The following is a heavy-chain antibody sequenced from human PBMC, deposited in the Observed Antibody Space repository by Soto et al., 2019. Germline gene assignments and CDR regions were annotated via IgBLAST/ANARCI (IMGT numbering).Heavy chain of an antibody. Sequence: PSETLSLTCTVSGGSINAYFWTWIRQPPGKGLEWIGYIYYSGSTNYNPSLKSRVSISLHTSKNQFSLKLTSVTSADTAVYYCARGVDRQWADYWVQGTLVTVSS. CDR2: IYYSGST. J-gene: IGHJ4*02. CDR1: GGSINAYF. V-gene: IGHV4-59*01. D-gene: IGHD6-19*01. CDR3: ARGVDRQWADY.